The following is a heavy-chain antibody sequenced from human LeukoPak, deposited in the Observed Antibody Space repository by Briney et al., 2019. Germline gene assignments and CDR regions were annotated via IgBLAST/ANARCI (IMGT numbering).Heavy chain of an antibody. V-gene: IGHV1-2*02. Sequence: ASVKVSCKASGYTFTGYYMHRVRQAPGQGLEWMGWISPNSGGTNYAQKFQGRVTMTRETSISTAYMELSRLRSDDTAVYYCAKDLLKGPIAAAGPFDYWGQGALVTVSS. CDR1: GYTFTGYY. D-gene: IGHD6-13*01. CDR2: ISPNSGGT. CDR3: AKDLLKGPIAAAGPFDY. J-gene: IGHJ4*02.